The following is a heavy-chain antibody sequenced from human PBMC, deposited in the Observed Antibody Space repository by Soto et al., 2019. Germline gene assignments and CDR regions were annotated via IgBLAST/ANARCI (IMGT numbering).Heavy chain of an antibody. D-gene: IGHD1-7*01. CDR3: ARESGENWSYEAY. CDR2: VYLRGHT. V-gene: IGHV4-4*07. J-gene: IGHJ4*02. Sequence: QVHVQESGPGLVKPAETLSLTCAVSGDSISSYSWNWIRQTAGRGLEWIGRVYLRGHTQYRSSIETRVTVSVDMSTHQFFLELRSVTAADTAVYYCARESGENWSYEAYWGQGTQVTVSS. CDR1: GDSISSYS.